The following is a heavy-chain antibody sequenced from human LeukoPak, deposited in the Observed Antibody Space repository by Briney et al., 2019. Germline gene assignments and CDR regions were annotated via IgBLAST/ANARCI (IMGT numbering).Heavy chain of an antibody. CDR2: ISSSSSYI. CDR3: ARVISGYYLVDY. CDR1: GFTYSNYA. J-gene: IGHJ4*02. V-gene: IGHV3-21*01. D-gene: IGHD3-22*01. Sequence: PGGSPRLSCEASGFTYSNYAMDWVRQAPGKGLEWGSSISSSSSYIYYADSVKGRFTISRDNAKNSLYLQMNSLRAEDTAVYYCARVISGYYLVDYWGQGTLVTVSS.